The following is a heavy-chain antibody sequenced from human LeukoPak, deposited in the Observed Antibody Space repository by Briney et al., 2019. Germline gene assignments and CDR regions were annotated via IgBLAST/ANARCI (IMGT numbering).Heavy chain of an antibody. Sequence: SETLSLTCTVSGGSISSYYWSWIRQPPGKGLEWIGYIYYSGSTNYNPSLKSRVTISVDTYKNQFSLKLSSVTAADTAVYYCARGVYYYDSSGPEDYWGQGTLVTVSS. J-gene: IGHJ4*02. D-gene: IGHD3-22*01. V-gene: IGHV4-59*01. CDR2: IYYSGST. CDR3: ARGVYYYDSSGPEDY. CDR1: GGSISSYY.